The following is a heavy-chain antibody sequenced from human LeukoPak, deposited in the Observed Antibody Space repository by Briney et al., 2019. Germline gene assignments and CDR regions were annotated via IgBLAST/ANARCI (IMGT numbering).Heavy chain of an antibody. CDR1: GFTFSDAW. Sequence: PGGSLRLSCAASGFTFSDAWMSWVRQAPGKGLEWVGRIKSKSDGGTTDYAAPIQGRFTISRDDSENTLYLQMNSLKTEDTAVYYCATWGHCSGTCSRHYYYYGMDVWGQGTTVTVSS. J-gene: IGHJ6*02. D-gene: IGHD2-15*01. CDR3: ATWGHCSGTCSRHYYYYGMDV. CDR2: IKSKSDGGTT. V-gene: IGHV3-15*01.